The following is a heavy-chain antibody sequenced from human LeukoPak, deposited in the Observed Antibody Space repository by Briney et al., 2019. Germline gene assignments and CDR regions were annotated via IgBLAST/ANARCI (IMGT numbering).Heavy chain of an antibody. J-gene: IGHJ4*02. CDR1: GFTFSPYA. CDR3: AKDSRIQLWSYFFDY. D-gene: IGHD5-18*01. V-gene: IGHV3-23*01. CDR2: ISGSGGTT. Sequence: GGSLRLSCAASGFTFSPYAMSWVRQAPGKGLKWVSAISGSGGTTFYADCVKGQFTISRDNSRNALYLQMISLRAEDTAIYFCAKDSRIQLWSYFFDYWGQGTLVTVSS.